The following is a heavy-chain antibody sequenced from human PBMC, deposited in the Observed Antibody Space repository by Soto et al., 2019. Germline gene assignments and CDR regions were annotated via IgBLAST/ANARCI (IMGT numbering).Heavy chain of an antibody. CDR3: ARDQTAARPVDY. V-gene: IGHV1-18*01. D-gene: IGHD6-6*01. Sequence: ASVKVSCKASGCTFTSYGVSWVRQAPGQGLEWMGGISAYNGNTNYAQKLQGRVTMTTDTSTSTAYMELRSLRSDDTAVYYCARDQTAARPVDYWGQGTLVTVSS. CDR1: GCTFTSYG. CDR2: ISAYNGNT. J-gene: IGHJ4*02.